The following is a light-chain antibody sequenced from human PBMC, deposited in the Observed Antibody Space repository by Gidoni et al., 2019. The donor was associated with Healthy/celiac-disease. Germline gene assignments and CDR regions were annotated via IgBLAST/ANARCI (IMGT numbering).Light chain of an antibody. Sequence: EIVMTQSPATLSVSPGERATLSCRASQSVSSNLAWYQQKPGQAPRLLIYGASTRATGIPATFSGSGSGTEFTLTLSSLQSEDFAVYYCQQYNNGWTFGQGTKVEIK. CDR2: GAS. CDR1: QSVSSN. J-gene: IGKJ1*01. CDR3: QQYNNGWT. V-gene: IGKV3-15*01.